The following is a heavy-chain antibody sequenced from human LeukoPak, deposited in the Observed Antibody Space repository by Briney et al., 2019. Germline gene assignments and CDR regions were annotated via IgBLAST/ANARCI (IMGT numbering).Heavy chain of an antibody. J-gene: IGHJ4*02. CDR1: GYTFTSYG. CDR3: ATGPVDDILTGYPFGGFDY. V-gene: IGHV1-18*01. Sequence: ASVKVSCKASGYTFTSYGISWVRQAPGQGLEWMGWISAYNDNTNYAQKLQGRVTMTTDTSTSTAYMELRSLRSDDTAVYYCATGPVDDILTGYPFGGFDYWGQGTLVTVSS. CDR2: ISAYNDNT. D-gene: IGHD3-9*01.